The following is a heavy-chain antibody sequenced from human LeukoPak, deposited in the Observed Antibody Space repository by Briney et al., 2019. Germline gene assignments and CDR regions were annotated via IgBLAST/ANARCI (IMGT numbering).Heavy chain of an antibody. V-gene: IGHV1-69*13. CDR2: IIPIFGTA. CDR3: ARAGDFYYFDY. J-gene: IGHJ4*02. D-gene: IGHD1-14*01. Sequence: ASVKVSCKASGGTFSSYAISWVRQAPGQGLEWMGGIIPIFGTANYAQKFQGRVTITADESTSTAYMKLSSLRSEDTAVYYCARAGDFYYFDYWGQGTLVTVSS. CDR1: GGTFSSYA.